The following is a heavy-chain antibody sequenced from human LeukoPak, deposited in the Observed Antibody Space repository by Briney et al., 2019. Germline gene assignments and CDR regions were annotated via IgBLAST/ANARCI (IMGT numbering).Heavy chain of an antibody. V-gene: IGHV3-21*01. CDR1: GFTFSTFA. D-gene: IGHD5-18*01. CDR3: ARVLGDTAMAYYYYYYMDV. CDR2: ISSSSSYI. J-gene: IGHJ6*03. Sequence: GGSLRLSCAVSGFTFSTFAMSWVRQPPGKGLEWVSSISSSSSYIYYADSVKGRFTISRDNAKNSLYLQMNSLRAEDTAVYYCARVLGDTAMAYYYYYYMDVWGKGTTVTISS.